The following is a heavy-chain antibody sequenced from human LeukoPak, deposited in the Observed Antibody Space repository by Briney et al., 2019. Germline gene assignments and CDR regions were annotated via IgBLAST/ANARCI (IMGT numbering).Heavy chain of an antibody. V-gene: IGHV4-4*07. CDR3: ASQEAPTVTTRRNDAFDI. D-gene: IGHD4-17*01. CDR1: GGSVSSYY. CDR2: IYTSGST. Sequence: SETLSLTCTVSGGSVSSYYWSWIRQPAGKGLEWIGRIYTSGSTNYNPSLKSRVTMSVDTSKNQFSLKLSFVTAADTAVYYCASQEAPTVTTRRNDAFDIWGQGTMVTVSS. J-gene: IGHJ3*02.